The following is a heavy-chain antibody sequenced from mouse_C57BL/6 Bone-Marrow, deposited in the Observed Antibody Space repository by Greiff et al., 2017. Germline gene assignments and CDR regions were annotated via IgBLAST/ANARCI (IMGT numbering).Heavy chain of an antibody. CDR2: IHPNSGST. CDR1: GYYFPSYW. CDR3: AISLAY. Sequence: QVQLQQPGAELVKPGASVKLSCKASGYYFPSYWMHWVKQRPGQGLEWIGMIHPNSGSTNYNEKFKSKATLTVDKSSRTAYMQLSSLTSEDSAVYYCAISLAYWGQGTLVTVSA. J-gene: IGHJ3*01. V-gene: IGHV1-64*01.